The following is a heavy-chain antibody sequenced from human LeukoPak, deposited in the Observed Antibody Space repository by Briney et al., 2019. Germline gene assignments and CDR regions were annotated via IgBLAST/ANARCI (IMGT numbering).Heavy chain of an antibody. CDR3: ARSGRGIVVVPAAMWLNY. CDR1: EISVSNNY. Sequence: GGSLRLSCAVSEISVSNNYMSWVRQAPGKGLEWVALITYDGSNKYYADSVKGRFTISRDNSKNTLYLQMNSLRAEDTAVYYCARSGRGIVVVPAAMWLNYWGQGTLVTVSS. V-gene: IGHV3-30-3*01. CDR2: ITYDGSNK. J-gene: IGHJ4*02. D-gene: IGHD2-2*01.